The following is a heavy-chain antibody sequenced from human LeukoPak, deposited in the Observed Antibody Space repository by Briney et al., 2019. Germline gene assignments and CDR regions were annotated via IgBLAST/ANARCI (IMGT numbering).Heavy chain of an antibody. J-gene: IGHJ5*02. CDR1: VGSISSYY. D-gene: IGHD3-3*01. CDR3: ASMGKGPYDFWSGYYGFWFDP. Sequence: SETLSLTCTVSVGSISSYYWSWIRQPPGKGLEWIGYIYYSGSTNDNPSLKSRVTISVDTSKNQFSLKLSSVTAADTAVYYCASMGKGPYDFWSGYYGFWFDPCGQGTLVTVSS. V-gene: IGHV4-59*01. CDR2: IYYSGST.